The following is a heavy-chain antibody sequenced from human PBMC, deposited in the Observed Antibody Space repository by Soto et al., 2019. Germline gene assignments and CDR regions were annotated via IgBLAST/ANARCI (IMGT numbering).Heavy chain of an antibody. J-gene: IGHJ6*01. CDR2: IIPVFGSA. Sequence: VQLVQSGAEVKKPGSSVKVSCKASGGTFKTYAFTWVRQAPGQGLEWMGGIIPVFGSATSAQRFQGRVKTKADESTNTIYIELSSVSLDDTAVYYLARIRTGLYGSGTTSSRFYYAMDVWGQGTPCNVS. CDR3: ARIRTGLYGSGTTSSRFYYAMDV. CDR1: GGTFKTYA. D-gene: IGHD3-10*01. V-gene: IGHV1-69*12.